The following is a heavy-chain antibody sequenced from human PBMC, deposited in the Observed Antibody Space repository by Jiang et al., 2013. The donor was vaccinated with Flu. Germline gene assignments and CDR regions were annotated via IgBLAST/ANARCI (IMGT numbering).Heavy chain of an antibody. CDR2: ISGRGDST. CDR3: AKDSRADYYESRGYGD. CDR1: GFTFGSYA. Sequence: QLVESGGGVVQPGRSLRLSCVASGFTFGSYAMSWVRQAPGKGLEWVSAISGRGDSTFYPDSVKGRFTISRDNSKNTLYLQMNSLRAEDTAVYYCAKDSRADYYESRGYGDWGQGTLVTVSS. V-gene: IGHV3-23*04. J-gene: IGHJ4*02. D-gene: IGHD3-22*01.